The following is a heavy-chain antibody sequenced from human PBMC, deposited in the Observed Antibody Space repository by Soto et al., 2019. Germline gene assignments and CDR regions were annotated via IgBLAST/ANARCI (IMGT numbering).Heavy chain of an antibody. D-gene: IGHD6-13*01. J-gene: IGHJ5*02. CDR3: ARSYSSSWLYNWFDP. CDR2: ISAYNGNT. CDR1: GYTFTSYG. V-gene: IGHV1-18*04. Sequence: QVRLVQSGAEVKKPGASVKVSCKASGYTFTSYGISWVRQAPGQGLEWMGWISAYNGNTNNAQKLQGRVTMTTDTSTSTAYMELRSLRSDDTAVYYCARSYSSSWLYNWFDPWGQGTLVTVSS.